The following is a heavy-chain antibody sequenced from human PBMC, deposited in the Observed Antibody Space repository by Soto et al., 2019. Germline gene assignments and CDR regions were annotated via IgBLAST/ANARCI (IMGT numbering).Heavy chain of an antibody. CDR1: GDSMTKYY. V-gene: IGHV4-4*07. CDR3: ARTVGAAYYFDF. Sequence: QVQLQESGPGLVKPSETLSLTCTVSGDSMTKYYWSWIRQPAGTGLEWIGRIYTSGSTYYHPSLKSRVTMSIDTSNNQFSLKLKSVTAADSAVYYCARTVGAAYYFDFWGQGALVTVSS. D-gene: IGHD1-26*01. J-gene: IGHJ4*02. CDR2: IYTSGST.